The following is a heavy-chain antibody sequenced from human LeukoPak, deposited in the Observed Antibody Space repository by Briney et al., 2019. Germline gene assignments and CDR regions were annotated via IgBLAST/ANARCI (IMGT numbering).Heavy chain of an antibody. CDR3: ARDLSSSSYYYYYMDV. Sequence: PSETLSLTCTVSGGSISSYYWSWIRQPAGKGLEWIGRIYTSGSTNYNPSLKSRVTMSVDTSKNQFSLKLSSVTAADTAVYYCARDLSSSSYYYYYMDVWGKGTTVTVSS. D-gene: IGHD6-6*01. J-gene: IGHJ6*03. CDR2: IYTSGST. CDR1: GGSISSYY. V-gene: IGHV4-4*07.